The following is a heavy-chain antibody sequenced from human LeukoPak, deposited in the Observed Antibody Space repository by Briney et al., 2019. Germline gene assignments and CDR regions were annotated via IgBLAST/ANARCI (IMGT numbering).Heavy chain of an antibody. V-gene: IGHV3-23*01. CDR2: ISGSGDST. D-gene: IGHD3-3*01. CDR3: AKDRLGVTPDAFDI. Sequence: GGSLRLSCAASGFXFSSYVITWVRQAPGKSLEWVSGISGSGDSTYYADSVKGRFTISRDNSKNTLYLQMNSLRGEDTAVYYCAKDRLGVTPDAFDIWGQGTMVTVSS. J-gene: IGHJ3*02. CDR1: GFXFSSYV.